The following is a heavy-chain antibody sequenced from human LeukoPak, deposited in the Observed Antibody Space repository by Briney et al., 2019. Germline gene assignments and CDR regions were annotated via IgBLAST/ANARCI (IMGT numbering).Heavy chain of an antibody. CDR3: ARDGDSREVDLDY. CDR1: GFSFSNYP. J-gene: IGHJ4*02. Sequence: GGSLRLSCTASGFSFSNYPVYWVRQAPGKGLECVAAMVRDGRHYAGSVKGRFTVYTDNFRNAAYLQMNNLRTEDTAIYFCARDGDSREVDLDYWGQGTQVTVSS. CDR2: MVRDGR. D-gene: IGHD4-11*01. V-gene: IGHV3-30*04.